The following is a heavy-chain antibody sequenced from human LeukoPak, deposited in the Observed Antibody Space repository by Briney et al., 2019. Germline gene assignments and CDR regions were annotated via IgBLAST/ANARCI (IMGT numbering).Heavy chain of an antibody. J-gene: IGHJ6*02. D-gene: IGHD5-12*01. CDR1: GFTFDDYA. CDR3: AKDMATAPWNYYYGMDV. Sequence: GGSLRLSCAASGFTFDDYAMHWVRQAPGKGLEWVSGISWNSGSIGYAGSVKGRFTISRDNAKNSLYLQMNSLRAEDTALYYCAKDMATAPWNYYYGMDVWGQGTTVTVSS. V-gene: IGHV3-9*01. CDR2: ISWNSGSI.